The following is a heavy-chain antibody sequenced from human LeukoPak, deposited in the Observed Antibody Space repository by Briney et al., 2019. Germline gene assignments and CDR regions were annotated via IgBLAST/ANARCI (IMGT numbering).Heavy chain of an antibody. Sequence: PGRSLRLSCAASGFTFDAYAMHWVRQAPGKGLEWVSGISWNSGSIGYADSVKGRFTISRDNAKNCLYLQMNSLRAEDTALYYCAKDRGPDIFTGYYYYWGQGTLVTVSS. CDR3: AKDRGPDIFTGYYYY. V-gene: IGHV3-9*01. CDR1: GFTFDAYA. D-gene: IGHD3-9*01. CDR2: ISWNSGSI. J-gene: IGHJ4*02.